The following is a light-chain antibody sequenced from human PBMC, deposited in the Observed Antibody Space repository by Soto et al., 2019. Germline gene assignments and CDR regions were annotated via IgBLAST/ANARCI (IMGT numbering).Light chain of an antibody. CDR3: SSYAGSNSYV. V-gene: IGLV2-8*01. CDR1: SSDVGVYNF. CDR2: EVT. Sequence: QSALTQPPSASGSPGQSVTISCTGTSSDVGVYNFVSWYQQHPGKAPRLMIYEVTKRPSGVPDRFSASKSGNTASLTVSGLQAEDEADYYCSSYAGSNSYVVGTGTKVTVL. J-gene: IGLJ1*01.